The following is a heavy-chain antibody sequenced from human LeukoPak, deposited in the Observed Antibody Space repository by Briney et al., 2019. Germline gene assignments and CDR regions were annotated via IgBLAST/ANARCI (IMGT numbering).Heavy chain of an antibody. V-gene: IGHV3-64*01. CDR1: GFTFSSYV. J-gene: IGHJ4*02. D-gene: IGHD6-13*01. Sequence: GGSLRLSCAASGFTFSSYVIHWVRQAPGKGLEYVSGINNNGHSTYYANSLKGRFTISRDNSKNTLYLQMGSLRVEDMAVYYCAREATATAGIDYWGQATLVTVSS. CDR3: AREATATAGIDY. CDR2: INNNGHST.